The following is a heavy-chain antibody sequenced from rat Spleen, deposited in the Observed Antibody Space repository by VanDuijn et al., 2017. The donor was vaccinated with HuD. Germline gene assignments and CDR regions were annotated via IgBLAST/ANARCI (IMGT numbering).Heavy chain of an antibody. CDR2: ISNGGGNT. J-gene: IGHJ2*01. Sequence: EVQLVESGGGLVQPGRSMKLSCAASGFTFSNYYMAWVRQAPTKGLEWVASISNGGGNTYYRDSVKGRFTISRDNAKSTLYLQMDSLRSEDTAIYHCASNGFLSFDYWGQGVMVTVSS. CDR3: ASNGFLSFDY. D-gene: IGHD1-3*01. CDR1: GFTFSNYY. V-gene: IGHV5-25*01.